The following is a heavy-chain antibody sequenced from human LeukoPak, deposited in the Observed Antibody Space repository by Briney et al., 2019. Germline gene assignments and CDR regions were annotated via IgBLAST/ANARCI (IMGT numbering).Heavy chain of an antibody. Sequence: ASVKVSCKTSGYTFTDYYMHWVRQAPGQGLEWMGWINPKSGATNYAQKFQGRVTMTRDTSISTACLELTRLTSDDTAMYYCARVGTTDYWGQGTLVTVSS. CDR2: INPKSGAT. J-gene: IGHJ4*02. CDR1: GYTFTDYY. CDR3: ARVGTTDY. V-gene: IGHV1-2*02. D-gene: IGHD4-17*01.